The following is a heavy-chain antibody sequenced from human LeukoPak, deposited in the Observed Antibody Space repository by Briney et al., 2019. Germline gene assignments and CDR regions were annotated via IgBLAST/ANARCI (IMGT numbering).Heavy chain of an antibody. CDR1: GGSVSTSDYY. CDR2: VFYTGKT. CDR3: ARVFAP. Sequence: SETLSLTCTVSGGSVSTSDYYWGWIRQSPVKGLEWIGDVFYTGKTNYNPSLRGRATISIDTSKNQFSLKLTYVTAADSTVYYCARVFAPWGKGTLVTVSS. V-gene: IGHV4-39*07. J-gene: IGHJ5*02. D-gene: IGHD3-3*01.